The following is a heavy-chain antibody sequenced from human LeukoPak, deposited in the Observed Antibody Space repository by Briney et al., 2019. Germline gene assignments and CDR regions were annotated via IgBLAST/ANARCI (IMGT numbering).Heavy chain of an antibody. D-gene: IGHD6-13*01. CDR3: AKSIASAGDC. CDR1: GFTFSDSG. CDR2: LSYEGSKK. Sequence: GGSLRLSCAASGFTFSDSGMHWVRQAPGKGLEWVAILSYEGSKKYYADSVKGRFTISRDNSKNTLFLQLNSLRAEDTAVYYCAKSIASAGDCWGQGTLVTVSS. V-gene: IGHV3-30*18. J-gene: IGHJ4*02.